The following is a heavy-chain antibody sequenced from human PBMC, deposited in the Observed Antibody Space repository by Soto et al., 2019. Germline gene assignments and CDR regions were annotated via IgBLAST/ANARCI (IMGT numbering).Heavy chain of an antibody. D-gene: IGHD3-10*01. CDR1: GGSISSYY. CDR3: ARLFKYYYGSGSYYNVRFDP. J-gene: IGHJ5*02. Sequence: SETLSLTCTVSGGSISSYYWSWIRQPPGKGLEWIGYIYYSGSTNYNPSLKSRVTISVDTSKNQFSLKLSSVTAADTAVYYCARLFKYYYGSGSYYNVRFDPWGRGTLVTVSS. V-gene: IGHV4-59*08. CDR2: IYYSGST.